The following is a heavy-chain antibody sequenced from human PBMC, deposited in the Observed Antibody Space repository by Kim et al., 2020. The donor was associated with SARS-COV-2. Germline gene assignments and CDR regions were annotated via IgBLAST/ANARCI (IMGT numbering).Heavy chain of an antibody. CDR3: ARGGLLWFGESYFDY. J-gene: IGHJ4*02. Sequence: PTLKRRVTISVDTSKNQFSLKLSSVTAADTAVYYCARGGLLWFGESYFDYWGQGTLVTVSS. D-gene: IGHD3-10*01. V-gene: IGHV4-59*12.